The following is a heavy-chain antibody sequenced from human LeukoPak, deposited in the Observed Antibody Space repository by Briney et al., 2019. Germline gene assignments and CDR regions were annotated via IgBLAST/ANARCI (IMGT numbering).Heavy chain of an antibody. CDR1: GGSISSYY. J-gene: IGHJ4*02. Sequence: SETLSLTCTVSGGSISSYYWSWIRQPPGKGLEGIGYIYYSGSTNYNPSLKSRVTISVDTSKNQFSLKLSSVTAADTAVYYCAGSYAKVGATLFDYWGQGTLVTVSS. V-gene: IGHV4-59*01. CDR3: AGSYAKVGATLFDY. D-gene: IGHD1-26*01. CDR2: IYYSGST.